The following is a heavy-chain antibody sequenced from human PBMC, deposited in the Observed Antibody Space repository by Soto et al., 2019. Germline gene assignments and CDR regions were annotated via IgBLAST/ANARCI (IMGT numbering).Heavy chain of an antibody. CDR1: GGTFRNSA. CDR3: ARDNDRPQLGGNYYYILDV. Sequence: QDQLEQSGAEVKKPGSSVKVSCKAAGGTFRNSAISWVRQAPGQGLEWMGGIMPIFRTPDYAQKFHGRVTITADESTSTAYMELSGLRSDDTAVYFCARDNDRPQLGGNYYYILDVWGHGTTVTVSS. J-gene: IGHJ6*02. D-gene: IGHD1-1*01. CDR2: IMPIFRTP. V-gene: IGHV1-69*12.